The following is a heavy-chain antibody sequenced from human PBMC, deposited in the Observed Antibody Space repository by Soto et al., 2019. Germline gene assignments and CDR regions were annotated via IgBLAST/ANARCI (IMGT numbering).Heavy chain of an antibody. J-gene: IGHJ6*02. CDR1: GGSINNSSFY. V-gene: IGHV4-39*07. CDR2: IYYSGSA. Sequence: SETLSLTCTVSGGSINNSSFYWGWVRQPPGKRLEWIGRIYYSGSAYYNPSLKSRLTISVDTSKNQFSLKLSSVTAADTAVYYCARGVMVRGDPYYYGMDVWGQGTTVTVSS. CDR3: ARGVMVRGDPYYYGMDV. D-gene: IGHD3-10*01.